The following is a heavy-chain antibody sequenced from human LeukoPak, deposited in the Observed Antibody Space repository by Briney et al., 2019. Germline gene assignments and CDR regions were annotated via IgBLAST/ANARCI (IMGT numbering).Heavy chain of an antibody. J-gene: IGHJ6*02. CDR2: IKHNGNVN. CDR1: GFTFSSYW. V-gene: IGHV3-7*03. Sequence: GGSLRLSCAASGFTFSSYWMNWARQAPGKGLEWVASIKHNGNVNYYVDSVKGRFTISRDKAKNSLYLQMSNLRAEDTAVYFCARGGGLDVWGQGATVTVSS. D-gene: IGHD3-16*01. CDR3: ARGGGLDV.